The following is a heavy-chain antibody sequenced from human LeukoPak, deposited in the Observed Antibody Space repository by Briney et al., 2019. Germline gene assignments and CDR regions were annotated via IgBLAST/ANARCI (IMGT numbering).Heavy chain of an antibody. Sequence: GGSLRLSCAGSGFTSSNYARVWVRQAPGKGLDWVSGIYGDITFDADSVKGRFTISRDNAKNSLYLQMNSLRAEDTAVYYCARAGSPIHWGQGTLVTVSS. CDR3: ARAGSPIH. V-gene: IGHV3-23*01. CDR2: IYGDIT. J-gene: IGHJ4*02. CDR1: GFTSSNYA.